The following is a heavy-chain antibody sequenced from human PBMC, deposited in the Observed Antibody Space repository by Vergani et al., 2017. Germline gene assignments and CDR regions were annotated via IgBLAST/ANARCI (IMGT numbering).Heavy chain of an antibody. D-gene: IGHD2-2*01. CDR1: GFTFSSYA. CDR3: AKDPHIVVVPAAMYYFDY. V-gene: IGHV3-23*04. CDR2: ISGSGGST. J-gene: IGHJ4*02. Sequence: EVQLVESGGGLVQPGGSLRLSCAASGFTFSSYAMSWVRQAPGKGLEWVSAISGSGGSTYYADSVKGRFTISRDNSKNTLYLQMNSLRAEDTAVYYCAKDPHIVVVPAAMYYFDYWGQGTLVTVSS.